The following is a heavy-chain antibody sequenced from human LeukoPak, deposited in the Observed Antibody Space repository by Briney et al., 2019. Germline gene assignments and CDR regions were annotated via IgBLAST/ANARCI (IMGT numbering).Heavy chain of an antibody. J-gene: IGHJ4*02. Sequence: SETLSLTCTVSGGSISSYYWSWIRQPPGKGLEWIGYIYYGGSTNCNPSLKSRVTISVDTSKNQFSLKLSSVTAADTAVYYCARVVPAAALYFDYWGQGTLVTVSS. CDR3: ARVVPAAALYFDY. D-gene: IGHD2-2*01. CDR2: IYYGGST. V-gene: IGHV4-59*01. CDR1: GGSISSYY.